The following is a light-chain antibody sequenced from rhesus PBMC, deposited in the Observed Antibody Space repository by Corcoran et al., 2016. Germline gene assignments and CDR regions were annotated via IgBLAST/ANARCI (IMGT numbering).Light chain of an antibody. CDR3: QQGYSTPWT. Sequence: DIQMSQSPSSLSASVGDRVTITCRASQGSISYLNWYQQKPGKAPKLLIYYAKRLATGVPSMSSGSGSGTDYTRTISSLPPEDFATYYCQQGYSTPWTFDQGTKVKIK. J-gene: IGKJ1*01. V-gene: IGKV1-32*03. CDR1: QGSISY. CDR2: YAK.